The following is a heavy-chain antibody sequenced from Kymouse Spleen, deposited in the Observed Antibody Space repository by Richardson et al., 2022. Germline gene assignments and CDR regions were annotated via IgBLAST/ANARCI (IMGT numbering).Heavy chain of an antibody. Sequence: EVQLVESGGGLVQPGGSLRLSCAASGFTFSSYWMHWVRQAPGKGLVWVSRINSDGSSTSYADSVKGRFTISRDNAKNTLYLQMNSLRAEDTAVYYCAGIAARPSGMDVWGQGTTVTVSS. D-gene: IGHD6-6*01. V-gene: IGHV3-74*01. J-gene: IGHJ6*02. CDR2: INSDGSST. CDR1: GFTFSSYW. CDR3: AGIAARPSGMDV.